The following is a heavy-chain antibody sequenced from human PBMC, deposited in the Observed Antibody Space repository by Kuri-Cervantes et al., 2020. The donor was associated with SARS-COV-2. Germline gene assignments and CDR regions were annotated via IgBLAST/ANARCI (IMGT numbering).Heavy chain of an antibody. CDR3: AREIKGYYDFWSGYAAFDI. Sequence: ESLKISCTASGGSISSSSYYWGWIRQPPGKGLEWIGSIYYSGSTYYNPSLKSRVTISVDTSKNQFSLKLSSVTAADTAVYYCAREIKGYYDFWSGYAAFDIWGQGTMVTVSS. CDR1: GGSISSSSYY. V-gene: IGHV4-39*07. D-gene: IGHD3-3*01. J-gene: IGHJ3*02. CDR2: IYYSGST.